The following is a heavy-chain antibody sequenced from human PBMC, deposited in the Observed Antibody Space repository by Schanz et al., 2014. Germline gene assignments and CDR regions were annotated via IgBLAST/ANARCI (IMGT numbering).Heavy chain of an antibody. Sequence: EVQLVESGGGLVQPGGSLRLSCAASGFTFSVYWMHWVRQPPGEGLVSVSRISGDGTTTSYADSVKGRFTISRDAAKDSLFLQMTSLRADDTAVYFCAREYASTWFESNVMAGRIDNWGQGTLVTVSS. CDR2: ISGDGTTT. CDR1: GFTFSVYW. J-gene: IGHJ4*02. V-gene: IGHV3-74*01. CDR3: AREYASTWFESNVMAGRIDN. D-gene: IGHD2-8*01.